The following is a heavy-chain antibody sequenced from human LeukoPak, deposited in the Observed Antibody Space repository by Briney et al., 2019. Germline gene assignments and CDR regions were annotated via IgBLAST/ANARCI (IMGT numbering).Heavy chain of an antibody. J-gene: IGHJ4*02. V-gene: IGHV3-30*18. D-gene: IGHD6-13*01. Sequence: PGGSLRLSCAAAGFTFSSYGMHWVRQAPGKGLEWVAVISYDGSNKYYADSVKGRFTISSDNSKNTLYLQMNSLRAEDTAVYYCAKVQRGTAANFDYWGQGTLVTVSS. CDR2: ISYDGSNK. CDR1: GFTFSSYG. CDR3: AKVQRGTAANFDY.